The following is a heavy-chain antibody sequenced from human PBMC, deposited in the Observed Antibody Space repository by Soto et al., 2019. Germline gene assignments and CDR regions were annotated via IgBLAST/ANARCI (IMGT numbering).Heavy chain of an antibody. CDR3: ARHLSLYXYDSSGYYLDYYYYGMDV. CDR2: IYPGDSDT. J-gene: IGHJ6*02. CDR1: GYSFTSYW. D-gene: IGHD3-22*01. Sequence: PGESLKISCKGSGYSFTSYWIGWVRQMPGKGLEWMGIIYPGDSDTRYSPSFQGQVTISADKSISTAYLQWSSLKASDTAMYYCARHLSLYXYDSSGYYLDYYYYGMDVWAQGTTVTVSS. V-gene: IGHV5-51*01.